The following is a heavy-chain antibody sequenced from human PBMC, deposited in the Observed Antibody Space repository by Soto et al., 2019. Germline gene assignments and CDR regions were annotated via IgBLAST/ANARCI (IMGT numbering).Heavy chain of an antibody. CDR3: ARGPGAGDSGRAFDI. V-gene: IGHV3-72*01. Sequence: GGSLRLSCAASGFTFSDHYMDWVRQAPGKGLEWVGRTRNKANSYTTEYAASVKGRFTISRDDSKNSLYLQMNSLKTEDTAVYYCARGPGAGDSGRAFDIWGQGTMVTVSS. CDR1: GFTFSDHY. CDR2: TRNKANSYTT. D-gene: IGHD6-13*01. J-gene: IGHJ3*02.